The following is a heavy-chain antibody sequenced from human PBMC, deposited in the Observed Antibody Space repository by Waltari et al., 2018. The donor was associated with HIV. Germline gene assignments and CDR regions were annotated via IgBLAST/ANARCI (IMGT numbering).Heavy chain of an antibody. CDR3: ARVAGTWFQPTIYYFDY. J-gene: IGHJ4*02. Sequence: QLQLQESGPGLVKPSETLSLTCTVSGGSISSSSYYWGWIRQPPGKGLEWIGSIYYSGSTYYNPSLKSRVTISVDTSKNQFSLKLSSVTAADTAVYYCARVAGTWFQPTIYYFDYWGQGTLVTVSS. CDR1: GGSISSSSYY. V-gene: IGHV4-39*07. CDR2: IYYSGST. D-gene: IGHD6-19*01.